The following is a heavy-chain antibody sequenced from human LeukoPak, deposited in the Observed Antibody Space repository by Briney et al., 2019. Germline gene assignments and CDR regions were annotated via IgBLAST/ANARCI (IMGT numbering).Heavy chain of an antibody. CDR2: ISYSGSI. J-gene: IGHJ6*03. CDR1: GGSISSSSYY. D-gene: IGHD3-16*01. CDR3: ANSFGYYYYMDV. Sequence: PSETLSLICTVSGGSISSSSYYWGWIRQPPGKGLEWIGSISYSGSIYYNPSLKSRVTISVDTSKNQFSLKLSSVTAADTAVYYCANSFGYYYYMDVWGKGTTVTVSS. V-gene: IGHV4-39*01.